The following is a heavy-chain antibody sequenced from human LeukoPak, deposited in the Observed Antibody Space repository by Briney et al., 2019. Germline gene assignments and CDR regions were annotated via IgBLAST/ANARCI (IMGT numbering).Heavy chain of an antibody. CDR2: ISSSSSYI. J-gene: IGHJ5*02. CDR1: GFTFSSYE. CDR3: ARDNSPPMVRGVRTPNWFDP. D-gene: IGHD3-10*01. V-gene: IGHV3-21*01. Sequence: KAGGSLRLSCAASGFTFSSYEMNWVRQAPGKGLEWVSSISSSSSYIYYADSVKGRFTISRDNAKNSLYLQMNSLRAEDTAVYYCARDNSPPMVRGVRTPNWFDPWGQGTLVTVSS.